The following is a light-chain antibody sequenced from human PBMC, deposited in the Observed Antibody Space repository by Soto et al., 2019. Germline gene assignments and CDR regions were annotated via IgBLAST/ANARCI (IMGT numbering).Light chain of an antibody. CDR1: QSVSSN. Sequence: EIVMTQSPATLSVSQGERATLSWRGSQSVSSNLAWYQQKPGQAPRLLIYGASTRATGIPARFSGSGSGTEFTLTISSLQSEDFAVYYCQQYNNWPPITFGQGTRLEIK. V-gene: IGKV3-15*01. J-gene: IGKJ5*01. CDR3: QQYNNWPPIT. CDR2: GAS.